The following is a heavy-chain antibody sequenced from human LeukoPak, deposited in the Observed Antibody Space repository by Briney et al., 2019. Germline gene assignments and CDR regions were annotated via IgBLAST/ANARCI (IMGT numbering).Heavy chain of an antibody. V-gene: IGHV4-34*01. CDR1: GGAFSGYS. D-gene: IGHD4-17*01. CDR3: ARGRSYEYGDYDY. Sequence: SETLSLTCAVYGGAFSGYSWSWIRQPPGKGQEWIGEIDPNGTANYSPSLKSRVTVSVDTSKNQFSLSLNSVTAADTAIYYCARGRSYEYGDYDYWGQGTLVTVSS. J-gene: IGHJ4*02. CDR2: IDPNGTA.